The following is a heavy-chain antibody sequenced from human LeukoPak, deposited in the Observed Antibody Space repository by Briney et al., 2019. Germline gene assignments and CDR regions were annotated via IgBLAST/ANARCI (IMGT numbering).Heavy chain of an antibody. J-gene: IGHJ4*02. CDR2: IYYSGST. V-gene: IGHV4-59*12. Sequence: PSETLSLTCTVSGGSISSYYWSWIRQPPGKGLEWIGYIYYSGSTNYNPSLKSRVTISVDTSKNQFSLKLTSVTAADTAIYYCARRPAAFDYWGQGTLVTVSS. D-gene: IGHD6-13*01. CDR1: GGSISSYY. CDR3: ARRPAAFDY.